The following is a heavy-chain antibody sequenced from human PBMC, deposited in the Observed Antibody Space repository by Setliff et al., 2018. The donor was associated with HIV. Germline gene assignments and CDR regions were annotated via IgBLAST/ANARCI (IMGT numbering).Heavy chain of an antibody. V-gene: IGHV4-4*08. CDR1: GDLINNHN. CDR2: IHYSGTS. J-gene: IGHJ4*02. D-gene: IGHD3-22*01. CDR3: ARDFVHLTNYYDSDRYVY. Sequence: SETLSLTCTVSGDLINNHNWNWIRQSPEKGLEWLGNIHYSGTSNYNSSLKSRIVISLDTSRKQFSLHFYSVTAADTAVYYCARDFVHLTNYYDSDRYVYWGQGTLVTVS.